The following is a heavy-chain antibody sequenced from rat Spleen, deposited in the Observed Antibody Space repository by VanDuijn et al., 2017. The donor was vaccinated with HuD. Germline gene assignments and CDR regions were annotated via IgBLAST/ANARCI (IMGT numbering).Heavy chain of an antibody. CDR3: ARGTIYYYDCAHYLDYFDY. Sequence: EVQLVESGGGLVQPGRSLKLSCAASGFTFSNYYMAWVRQAPTKGLEWVAYIRAGGDSTYYRDSVKGRFTISRDNAKHTLYLQMESLRSEETASYYCARGTIYYYDCAHYLDYFDYWGPGVMVTVSS. CDR2: IRAGGDST. CDR1: GFTFSNYY. D-gene: IGHD1-12*02. J-gene: IGHJ2*01. V-gene: IGHV5-27*01.